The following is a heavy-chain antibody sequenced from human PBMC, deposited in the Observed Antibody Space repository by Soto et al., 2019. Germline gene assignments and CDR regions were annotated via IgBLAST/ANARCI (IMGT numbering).Heavy chain of an antibody. D-gene: IGHD1-26*01. CDR2: INGDGSST. V-gene: IGHV3-74*01. CDR1: GFTFSKYW. CDR3: ASLGGTSRLWYFDL. J-gene: IGHJ2*01. Sequence: EVQLVESGGGLVQPGGSLRLSCAASGFTFSKYWMYWVRQAPGKGLVWVSRINGDGSSTTYADSVKGRFTISRDNANNALHLQMTSLRAEDTALYYGASLGGTSRLWYFDLWGRGTLVTVSS.